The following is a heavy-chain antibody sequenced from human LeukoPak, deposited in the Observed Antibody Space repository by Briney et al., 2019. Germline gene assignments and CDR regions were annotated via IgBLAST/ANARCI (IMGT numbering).Heavy chain of an antibody. V-gene: IGHV1-46*01. CDR1: GYTFTTYN. CDR2: INPSGGST. Sequence: ASVKVSCKASGYTFTTYNMHWVRQAPGQGLEWMGIINPSGGSTRYAQKFQGRVTMTRDTSTSTVYMALSSLRSEDTAVYYCARSPPRDSDAFDIWGQGTMVTVSS. D-gene: IGHD2-15*01. J-gene: IGHJ3*02. CDR3: ARSPPRDSDAFDI.